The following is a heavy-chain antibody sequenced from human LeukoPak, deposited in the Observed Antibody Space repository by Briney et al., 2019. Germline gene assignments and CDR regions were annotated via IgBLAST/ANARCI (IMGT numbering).Heavy chain of an antibody. CDR3: ATAVGGLEWELLSVRVEAI. J-gene: IGHJ4*02. Sequence: SGGSLRLSCAASGFTFSSYSMNWVRQAPGKGLEWVSYISSSSSTIYYADSVKGRFTISRDNAKNSLYLQMNSLRDEDTAVYYCATAVGGLEWELLSVRVEAIWGQGTLVTVSS. CDR2: ISSSSSTI. D-gene: IGHD1-26*01. V-gene: IGHV3-48*02. CDR1: GFTFSSYS.